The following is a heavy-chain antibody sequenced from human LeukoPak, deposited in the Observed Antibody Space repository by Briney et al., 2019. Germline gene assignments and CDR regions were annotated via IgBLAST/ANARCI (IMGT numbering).Heavy chain of an antibody. Sequence: AASVKVSCKAFGYTFTSNYMHWVRQATGQGLEWMGWMNPNSGNTGYAQKFQGRVTITRNTSISTAYMELSSLRSEDTAVYYCARGYSSGWYGYWGQGTLVTVSS. D-gene: IGHD6-19*01. V-gene: IGHV1-8*03. CDR2: MNPNSGNT. CDR1: GYTFTSNY. J-gene: IGHJ4*02. CDR3: ARGYSSGWYGY.